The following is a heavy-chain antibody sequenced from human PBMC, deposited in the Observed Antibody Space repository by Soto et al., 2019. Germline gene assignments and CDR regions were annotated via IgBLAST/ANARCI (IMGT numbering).Heavy chain of an antibody. V-gene: IGHV4-39*01. CDR1: GGSISSGPYS. J-gene: IGHJ4*02. CDR3: ARGAPLARYFDWLPTKYYFDY. D-gene: IGHD3-9*01. CDR2: FHYSGRT. Sequence: SETLSLTCSVSGGSISSGPYSWGWIRQPPGKGLEWIGTFHYSGRTYYSPSLESRVTISVDTSKNQFSLKLSSVTAADTAVYYCARGAPLARYFDWLPTKYYFDYWGQGTLVTVSS.